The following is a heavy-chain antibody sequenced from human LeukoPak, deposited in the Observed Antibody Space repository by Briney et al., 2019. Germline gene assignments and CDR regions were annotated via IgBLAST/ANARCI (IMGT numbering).Heavy chain of an antibody. V-gene: IGHV3-53*01. CDR1: GFTISSNY. Sequence: PGGSLRLSCAASGFTISSNYMSWGRQAPGKGLEWVSDIYSGGSTSYAESVKGRFTMSRDDSRNTLYLQMNSLRAEDTAVYYCARDGRGYNDAFDYWGQGTLVTVSS. CDR3: ARDGRGYNDAFDY. CDR2: IYSGGST. D-gene: IGHD3-22*01. J-gene: IGHJ4*02.